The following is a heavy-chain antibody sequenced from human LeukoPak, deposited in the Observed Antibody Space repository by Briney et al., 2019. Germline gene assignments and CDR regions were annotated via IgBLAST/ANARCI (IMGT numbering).Heavy chain of an antibody. CDR1: GGTFSSYA. Sequence: ASVKVSCKASGGTFSSYAISWVRQAPGQGLEWMGWISAYNGNTNYAQKLQGRVTMTTDTSTSTAYMELRSLRSDDTAVYYCAREMEIAGTSDYWGQGTLVTVSS. CDR3: AREMEIAGTSDY. J-gene: IGHJ4*02. CDR2: ISAYNGNT. V-gene: IGHV1-18*01. D-gene: IGHD6-13*01.